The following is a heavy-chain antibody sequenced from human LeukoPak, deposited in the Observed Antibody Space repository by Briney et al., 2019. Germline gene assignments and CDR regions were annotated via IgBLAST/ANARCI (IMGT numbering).Heavy chain of an antibody. CDR1: GDSLSGYY. CDR2: IYTSGST. V-gene: IGHV4-4*07. CDR3: AREEGAGRTWGIVVVPAAAYYFDY. D-gene: IGHD2-2*01. Sequence: SETLSLTCTVSGDSLSGYYWHWIRQPAGKGLEWIGRIYTSGSTNYNPSLKSRVTMSVDTSKNQFSLKLSSVTAADTAVYYCAREEGAGRTWGIVVVPAAAYYFDYWGQGTLVTVSS. J-gene: IGHJ4*02.